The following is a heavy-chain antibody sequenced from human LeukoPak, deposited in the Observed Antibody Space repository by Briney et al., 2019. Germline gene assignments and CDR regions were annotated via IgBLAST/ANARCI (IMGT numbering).Heavy chain of an antibody. CDR3: ARVRAEVRGVINDLDY. CDR2: IYYSGST. J-gene: IGHJ4*02. CDR1: GGSISSYY. Sequence: SETLSLTCTVSGGSISSYYWSWIRQPPGKGLEWIGYIYYSGSTNYNPSLKSRVTISVDTSKNQFSLKLSSVTAADTAVYYCARVRAEVRGVINDLDYWAQGILVTVSS. D-gene: IGHD3-10*01. V-gene: IGHV4-59*08.